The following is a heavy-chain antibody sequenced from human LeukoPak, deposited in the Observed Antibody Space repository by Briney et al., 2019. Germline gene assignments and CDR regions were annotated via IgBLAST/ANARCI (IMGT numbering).Heavy chain of an antibody. CDR1: GYSFTSYW. D-gene: IGHD1-26*01. V-gene: IGHV5-51*01. CDR2: IYPGDSDT. Sequence: GESLKIPCKGSGYSFTSYWIGWVRQMPGKGLEWMGIIYPGDSDTRYSPSFQGQVTISADKSISTAYLQWSSLKASDTAMYYCARHTKGGSGSYYRNWFDPWGQGTLVTVSS. CDR3: ARHTKGGSGSYYRNWFDP. J-gene: IGHJ5*02.